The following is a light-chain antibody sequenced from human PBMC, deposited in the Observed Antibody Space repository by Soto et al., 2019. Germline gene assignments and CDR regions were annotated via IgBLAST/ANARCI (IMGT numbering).Light chain of an antibody. Sequence: EIVLTQSPATLSLSPGERATLSCRASQSVSSSLAWYQQRPGQAPRLLIYAASNRATGIPARFSGSGSGTXXXXXXXXXXXXDFAVYYCQQRGDWPRTFGQGTKLEIK. CDR1: QSVSSS. V-gene: IGKV3-11*01. CDR2: AAS. CDR3: QQRGDWPRT. J-gene: IGKJ2*01.